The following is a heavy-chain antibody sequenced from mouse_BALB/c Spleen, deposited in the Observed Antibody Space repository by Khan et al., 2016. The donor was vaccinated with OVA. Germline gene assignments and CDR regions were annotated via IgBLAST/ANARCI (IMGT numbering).Heavy chain of an antibody. CDR3: ARSTCRYAFAY. CDR1: GDSITSGY. V-gene: IGHV3-8*02. Sequence: EVQLQESGPSLVKSSQTLFLTCSVTGDSITSGYWSRIRKFPGNKLEYMGYMTYSGNTYYNPSLKSRISITRHTSKNQYYLQLNSVTTEDTATYYCARSTCRYAFAYWGQGTLATVSA. D-gene: IGHD2-14*01. J-gene: IGHJ3*01. CDR2: MTYSGNT.